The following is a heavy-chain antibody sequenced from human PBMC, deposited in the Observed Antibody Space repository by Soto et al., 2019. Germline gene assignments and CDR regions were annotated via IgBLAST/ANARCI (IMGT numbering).Heavy chain of an antibody. CDR2: IYYSGST. Sequence: QVQLQESGPGLVKPSETLSLTCTVSGGSISSYYWSWIRQPPGKGLEWIGYIYYSGSTNYNPSLTSRGTLSVDTAKNQFSLKPSSVTAADPAVYYCARGGPFDPWGQGTLVTVSS. CDR1: GGSISSYY. J-gene: IGHJ5*02. D-gene: IGHD3-16*01. V-gene: IGHV4-59*01. CDR3: ARGGPFDP.